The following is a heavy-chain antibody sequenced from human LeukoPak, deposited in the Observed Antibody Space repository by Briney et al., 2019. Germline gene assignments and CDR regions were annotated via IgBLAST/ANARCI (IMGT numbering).Heavy chain of an antibody. CDR1: GGSISSYY. CDR3: ARRSGSVLWWFDY. CDR2: IYYSGST. J-gene: IGHJ4*02. Sequence: SETLSLTCTVSGGSISSYYWSWIRQPPGKGLEWIGYIYYSGSTNYNPSLKSRVTISVDTSKNQFSLKLSSVATADTAVYYCARRSGSVLWWFDYWGQGTLVTVSS. D-gene: IGHD2-21*01. V-gene: IGHV4-59*08.